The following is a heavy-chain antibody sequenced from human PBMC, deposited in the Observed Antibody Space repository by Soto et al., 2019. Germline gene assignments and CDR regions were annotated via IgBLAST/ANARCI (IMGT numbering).Heavy chain of an antibody. V-gene: IGHV3-48*01. CDR2: ISSSSSTI. J-gene: IGHJ6*03. CDR3: ARGGNSGYDFYYYYYMDV. D-gene: IGHD5-12*01. CDR1: GFTFSRDS. Sequence: GGSLRLSCAASGFTFSRDSMNWVRQAPGKGLEWVSYISSSSSTIYYADSVEGRFTISRDNAKNSLYLQMNSLRAEDTAVYYCARGGNSGYDFYYYYYMDVWGKGTTVTVSS.